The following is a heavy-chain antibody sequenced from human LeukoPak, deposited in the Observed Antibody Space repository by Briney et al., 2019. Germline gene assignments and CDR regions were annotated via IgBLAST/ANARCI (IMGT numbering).Heavy chain of an antibody. CDR2: IIPIFGTS. D-gene: IGHD4-17*01. CDR3: ARGPYGDHGYYGGDYYFYYYMDV. CDR1: GGTFRNYA. V-gene: IGHV1-69*13. Sequence: ASVKVSCKASGGTFRNYAISWVRQAPGQGLEWMGGIIPIFGTSNYAQKFQGRVTVTADESTSTAYMELKSLKSEDTAIYYCARGPYGDHGYYGGDYYFYYYMDVWGKGTTVTVSS. J-gene: IGHJ6*03.